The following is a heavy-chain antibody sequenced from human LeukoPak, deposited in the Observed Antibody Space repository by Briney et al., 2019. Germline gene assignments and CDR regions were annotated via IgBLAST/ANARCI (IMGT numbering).Heavy chain of an antibody. J-gene: IGHJ6*02. CDR3: VREQRSYGFSLGFYIAHGMDV. CDR2: IYYTGST. Sequence: SETLSLTCTVSSDSISSYYWSWIRQPPGKGLEWIGYIYYTGSTNYNPSLKSRVTISVDTSKNQFSLKLSSVTAADTAVYYCVREQRSYGFSLGFYIAHGMDVWGQGTTVTVSS. CDR1: SDSISSYY. V-gene: IGHV4-59*01. D-gene: IGHD3-3*01.